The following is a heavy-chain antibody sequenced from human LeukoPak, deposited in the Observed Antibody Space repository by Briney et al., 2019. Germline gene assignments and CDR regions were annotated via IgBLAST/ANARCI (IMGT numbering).Heavy chain of an antibody. CDR2: ISGGGGST. V-gene: IGHV3-23*01. CDR3: AKDRGRIVVVTSDI. D-gene: IGHD2-21*02. Sequence: PGGSLRLSCAASGFTFSSYAMSWVRQAPGKGLEWVPGISGGGGSTYYADSVKGRFTISRDNSRNTLYLQMNSLRAEDTAVYYCAKDRGRIVVVTSDIWGQGTMVTVSS. J-gene: IGHJ3*02. CDR1: GFTFSSYA.